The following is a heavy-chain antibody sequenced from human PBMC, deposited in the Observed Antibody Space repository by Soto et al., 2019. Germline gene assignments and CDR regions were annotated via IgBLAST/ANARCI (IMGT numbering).Heavy chain of an antibody. D-gene: IGHD2-2*01. V-gene: IGHV1-69*13. CDR3: ARERSVGYCITTTCPKPFYYYAMDV. Sequence: GASVKVSCKASGGTFTNYAFSWVRQAPGQGLEWMGGIIPIFGTPDYAQKFQGRVTITADESTRTASMELSSLRSDDTAVYYCARERSVGYCITTTCPKPFYYYAMDVWGKGTTVPFSS. CDR2: IIPIFGTP. CDR1: GGTFTNYA. J-gene: IGHJ6*04.